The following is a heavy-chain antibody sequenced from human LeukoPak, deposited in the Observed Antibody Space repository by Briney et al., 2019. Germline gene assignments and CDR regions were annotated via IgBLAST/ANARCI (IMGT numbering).Heavy chain of an antibody. J-gene: IGHJ4*02. Sequence: PGGSLRLSCAASGFTFSSYAMHWVRQAPGKGLEWVAVIWYDGSNKYYADSVKGRFTISRDNSKNTLYLQMNSLRAEDTAVYYCAKPSIAVAGPFDYWGQGPLVTVPS. CDR2: IWYDGSNK. D-gene: IGHD6-19*01. CDR3: AKPSIAVAGPFDY. V-gene: IGHV3-33*08. CDR1: GFTFSSYA.